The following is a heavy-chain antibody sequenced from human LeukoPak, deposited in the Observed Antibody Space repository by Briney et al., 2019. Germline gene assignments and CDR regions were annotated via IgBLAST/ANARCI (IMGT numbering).Heavy chain of an antibody. Sequence: XLRLXXXASXFXFTSYSXSWVRQAPGKGLEWVSGTSDRGDYTYYADSVKGRFTISRDSSKNTLFLQMNSLRAEDTALYFCARKAQYNGHYPLDYWGQGTLVTVSS. J-gene: IGHJ4*02. V-gene: IGHV3-23*01. D-gene: IGHD1-7*01. CDR1: XFXFTSYS. CDR2: TSDRGDYT. CDR3: ARKAQYNGHYPLDY.